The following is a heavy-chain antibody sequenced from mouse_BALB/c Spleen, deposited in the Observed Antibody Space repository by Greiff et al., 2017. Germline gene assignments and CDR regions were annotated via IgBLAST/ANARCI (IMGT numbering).Heavy chain of an antibody. CDR2: IDPENGDT. Sequence: VQLQQSGAELVRSEASVKLSCTASGFNIKDYYIHWVKQRPEQGLEWIGWIDPENGDTEYAPKFQGKATMTADTSSNTAYLQLSSLTSEDTAVYYCNANYYGSSYWYFDVWGAGTTVTGSS. CDR3: NANYYGSSYWYFDV. J-gene: IGHJ1*01. CDR1: GFNIKDYY. D-gene: IGHD1-1*01. V-gene: IGHV14-4*02.